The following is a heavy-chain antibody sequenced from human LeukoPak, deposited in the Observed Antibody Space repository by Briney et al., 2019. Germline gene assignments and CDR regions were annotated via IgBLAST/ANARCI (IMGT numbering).Heavy chain of an antibody. D-gene: IGHD3-10*01. Sequence: GGSLRLSCAASGFTFSTYSMSWVGQGPGNGLEGVSSISSSSSYIYYEDSVKGRFTISRDNAKNSLYLQMNSLRAEDTAVYYCARMKGYYDSGSYYTRFDYWGQGTLVTVSS. J-gene: IGHJ4*02. CDR2: ISSSSSYI. CDR1: GFTFSTYS. CDR3: ARMKGYYDSGSYYTRFDY. V-gene: IGHV3-21*01.